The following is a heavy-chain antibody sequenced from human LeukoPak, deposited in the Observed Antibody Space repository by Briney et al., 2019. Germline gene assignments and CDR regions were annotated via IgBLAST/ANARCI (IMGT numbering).Heavy chain of an antibody. CDR1: GGSISSGTCS. D-gene: IGHD2-8*01. V-gene: IGHV4-30-4*07. J-gene: IGHJ4*02. CDR3: AKDPDCTSGVCYTFFDY. CDR2: SYYSGRT. Sequence: SQTLSLTCAVSGGSISSGTCSWSWIRQPPGKGLEWIGYSYYSGRTYYNPSLKSRITISVDTSKNQLSLKLSSVTAADTAVYYCAKDPDCTSGVCYTFFDYWGQGTLVTVSS.